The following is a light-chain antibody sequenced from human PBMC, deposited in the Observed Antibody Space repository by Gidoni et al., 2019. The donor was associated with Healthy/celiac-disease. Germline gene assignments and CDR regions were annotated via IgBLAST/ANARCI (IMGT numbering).Light chain of an antibody. CDR3: QKYYSTPQT. Sequence: DIVMTQSPDSLAVSLGERATINCKSSQSVLYSSNNKNYLAWYQQKPGQPPKLLIYWASTRESGVPDRFSGSGSGTDFTLTISSLQAEDVAVYYCQKYYSTPQTFGQXTKVEIK. CDR2: WAS. V-gene: IGKV4-1*01. J-gene: IGKJ1*01. CDR1: QSVLYSSNNKNY.